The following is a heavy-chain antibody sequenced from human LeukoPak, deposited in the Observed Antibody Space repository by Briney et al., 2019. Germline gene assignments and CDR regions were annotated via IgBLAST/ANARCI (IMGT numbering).Heavy chain of an antibody. CDR3: AKDRTTMTNYFDY. CDR2: ICPDGTVT. V-gene: IGHV3-74*01. CDR1: GFTFSNYC. J-gene: IGHJ4*02. D-gene: IGHD3-22*01. Sequence: GGSLRLSCAASGFTFSNYCMHWVRQIPGKGLVWVSRICPDGTVTNYADSVKGRFTISRDNAKNMVFLQMNSLRADDTAIYYCAKDRTTMTNYFDYWGQGTLVTVSS.